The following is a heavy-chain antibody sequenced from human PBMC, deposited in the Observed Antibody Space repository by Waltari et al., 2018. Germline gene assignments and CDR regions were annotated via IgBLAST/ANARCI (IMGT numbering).Heavy chain of an antibody. CDR1: GYSISSGYY. J-gene: IGHJ3*02. CDR3: ARPRPPSGAFDI. CDR2: IYHSGST. D-gene: IGHD6-19*01. Sequence: QVQLQESGPGLVKPSETLSLTCAVSGYSISSGYYWGWIRQPPGKGLEWIGSIYHSGSTYYNPSLKSRVTISVDTSKNQFSLKLSSVTAADTAVYYCARPRPPSGAFDIWGQGTMVTVSS. V-gene: IGHV4-38-2*01.